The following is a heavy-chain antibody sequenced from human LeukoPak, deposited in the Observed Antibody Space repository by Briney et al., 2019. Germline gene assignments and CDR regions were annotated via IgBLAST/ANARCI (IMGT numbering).Heavy chain of an antibody. D-gene: IGHD5-24*01. CDR2: ISSSSSYI. CDR3: ARDDIPWLPDDY. V-gene: IGHV3-21*01. CDR1: GFTFSSYS. Sequence: GGSLSLSCAASGFTFSSYSMNWVRQAPGKGLEWVSSISSSSSYIYYADSVKGRFTISRDNAKNSLYLQMNSLRAEDTAVYYCARDDIPWLPDDYWGQGTLVTVSS. J-gene: IGHJ4*02.